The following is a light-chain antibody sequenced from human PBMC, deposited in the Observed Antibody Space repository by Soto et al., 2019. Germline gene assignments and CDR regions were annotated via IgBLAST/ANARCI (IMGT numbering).Light chain of an antibody. J-gene: IGKJ1*01. CDR1: QTISSW. V-gene: IGKV1-5*03. CDR3: QPYNSYSEA. CDR2: KAS. Sequence: DIQMAQSPSTLSGSVGDRVTMTCRASQTISSWLAWYQQKPGKAPKLLIYKASTLKSGVPSRFSGSGSGTEFTLTISSLQPDDFATYYCQPYNSYSEAFGQGTKVDIK.